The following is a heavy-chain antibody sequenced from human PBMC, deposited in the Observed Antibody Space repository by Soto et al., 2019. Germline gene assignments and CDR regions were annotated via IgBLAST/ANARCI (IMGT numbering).Heavy chain of an antibody. Sequence: GGSLRLSCAASGFTFSSYSMNWVRQAPGKGLEWVSYISSSSSTIYYADSVKGRFTISRDNAKNSLYLQMNSLRDEDTAVYYCARGLLWFGELMDSMDVWGQGTTVTAP. CDR1: GFTFSSYS. CDR3: ARGLLWFGELMDSMDV. CDR2: ISSSSSTI. D-gene: IGHD3-10*01. J-gene: IGHJ6*02. V-gene: IGHV3-48*02.